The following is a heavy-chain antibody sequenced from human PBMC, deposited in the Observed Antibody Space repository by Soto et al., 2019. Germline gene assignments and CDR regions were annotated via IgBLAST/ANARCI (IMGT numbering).Heavy chain of an antibody. CDR1: GFTFDDYA. Sequence: EVQLVESGGGWVQPGRSLRLSCAASGFTFDDYAMHWVRQAPGKGLEWVSGISWNSGTKGYADSVKGRFTISRDTAKNSLSLQMRGLRAEDTSFYYCVKDVIGYCSAGNFFPDSYFDYWGQGALVTVSS. D-gene: IGHD2-15*01. V-gene: IGHV3-9*01. J-gene: IGHJ4*02. CDR3: VKDVIGYCSAGNFFPDSYFDY. CDR2: ISWNSGTK.